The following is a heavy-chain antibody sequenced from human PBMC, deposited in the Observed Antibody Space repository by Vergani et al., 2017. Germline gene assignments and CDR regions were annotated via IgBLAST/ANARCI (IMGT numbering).Heavy chain of an antibody. CDR3: ARWNRDAFDI. V-gene: IGHV4-59*01. Sequence: QVQLQESGPGLVKPSETLSLTCTVSGGSISSYYWSWIRQPPGKGLEWIGYIYYSGSTNYNPSLKSRVTISVDTSKNQFSLKLSSVTAADTAVYCCARWNRDAFDIWGQGTMVTVSS. J-gene: IGHJ3*02. CDR2: IYYSGST. CDR1: GGSISSYY. D-gene: IGHD1-1*01.